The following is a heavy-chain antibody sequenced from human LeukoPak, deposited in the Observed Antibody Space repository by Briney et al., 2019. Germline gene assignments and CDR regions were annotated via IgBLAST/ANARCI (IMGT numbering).Heavy chain of an antibody. V-gene: IGHV3-11*01. CDR1: GFTFSDYY. J-gene: IGHJ5*02. Sequence: GGSLRLSCAASGFTFSDYYMSWIRQAPGKGLEWVSYISSSGSTIYYADSVKGRFTISRDNAKNSLYLQMNSLRAEDTAVHYCARYIVVVPAAIPGSGWFDPWGQGTLVTVSS. CDR3: ARYIVVVPAAIPGSGWFDP. CDR2: ISSSGSTI. D-gene: IGHD2-2*02.